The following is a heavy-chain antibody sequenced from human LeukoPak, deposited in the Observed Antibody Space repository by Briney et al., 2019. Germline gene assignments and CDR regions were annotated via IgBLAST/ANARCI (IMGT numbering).Heavy chain of an antibody. V-gene: IGHV3-11*01. Sequence: PGGSLRLSCAASGFTFSDYYMTWIRQAPGKGLEWVSYISGSADTIYYADSVKGRFTISRDNARNSLYLQMDSLRAEDTAIYYCARDRGYSGSGTYYILDFDYWGQGTLVTVSS. CDR1: GFTFSDYY. D-gene: IGHD3-10*01. CDR2: ISGSADTI. CDR3: ARDRGYSGSGTYYILDFDY. J-gene: IGHJ4*02.